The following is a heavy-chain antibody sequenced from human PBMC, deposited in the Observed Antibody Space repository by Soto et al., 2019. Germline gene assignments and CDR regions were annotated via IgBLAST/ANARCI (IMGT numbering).Heavy chain of an antibody. CDR3: AIGGFYCSGGSCPGGWFDP. CDR1: GYTLTELS. Sequence: GASVKVSCKVSGYTLTELSMHWVRQAPGKGLEWMGGFDPEDGETIYAQKFQGRVTMTEDTSTDTAYMELSSLRSEDTAVYYCAIGGFYCSGGSCPGGWFDPWGQGTLVTVSS. J-gene: IGHJ5*02. V-gene: IGHV1-24*01. D-gene: IGHD2-15*01. CDR2: FDPEDGET.